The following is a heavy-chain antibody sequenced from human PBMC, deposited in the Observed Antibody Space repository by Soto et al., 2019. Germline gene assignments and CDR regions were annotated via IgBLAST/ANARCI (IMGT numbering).Heavy chain of an antibody. CDR1: GFTFSSYA. J-gene: IGHJ3*02. V-gene: IGHV3-30-3*01. CDR2: ISYDGSNK. CDR3: ARDDRDHFKLELYAFDI. Sequence: QVQLVESGGGVVQPGRSLRLSCAASGFTFSSYAMHWVRQAPGKGLEWVAVISYDGSNKYYADSVKGRFTISRDNAKNSLYLKMNSLRAEDRAVYYCARDDRDHFKLELYAFDIGGQGTMVTVSS. D-gene: IGHD1-7*01.